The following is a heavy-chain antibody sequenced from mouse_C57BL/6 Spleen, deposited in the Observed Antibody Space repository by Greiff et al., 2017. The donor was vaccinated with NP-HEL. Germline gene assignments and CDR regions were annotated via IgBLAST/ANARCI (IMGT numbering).Heavy chain of an antibody. V-gene: IGHV5-17*01. CDR2: ISSGSSTI. J-gene: IGHJ2*01. CDR1: GFTFSDYG. D-gene: IGHD1-1*01. Sequence: EVKVVESGGGLVKPGGSLKLSCAASGFTFSDYGMHWVRQAPEKGLEWVAYISSGSSTIYYADTVKGRFTISRDNAKNTLFLQMPSLRSEETAMDYCARRGLLRYYYFDYWGQGTTLTVSS. CDR3: ARRGLLRYYYFDY.